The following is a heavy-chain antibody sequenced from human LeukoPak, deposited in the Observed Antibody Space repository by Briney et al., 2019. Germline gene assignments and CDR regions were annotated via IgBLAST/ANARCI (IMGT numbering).Heavy chain of an antibody. V-gene: IGHV3-43D*03. CDR1: GFTFSDYG. CDR3: AKDFIAVSTVTTGWFDP. D-gene: IGHD4-17*01. CDR2: INWNGVST. J-gene: IGHJ5*02. Sequence: PGGSLRLSCAASGFTFSDYGMHWVRQAPGKGLEWVSLINWNGVSTFYTDSVKGRFTISRDNRKNSLFLQMNSLRAEDTAVYYCAKDFIAVSTVTTGWFDPWGRGTLVTVSS.